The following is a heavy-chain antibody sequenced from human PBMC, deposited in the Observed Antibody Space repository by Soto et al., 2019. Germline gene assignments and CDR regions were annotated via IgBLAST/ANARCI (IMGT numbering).Heavy chain of an antibody. Sequence: SETLSLTCTVSGGSISSGGYYWSWIRQHPGKGLEWIGYIYYSGSTYYNPSLKSRVTISVDTSKNQFSLKLSSVTAADTAVYYCARGLDYDFWSGYYTPYYFDYWGQGTLVTVPQ. CDR2: IYYSGST. V-gene: IGHV4-31*03. CDR3: ARGLDYDFWSGYYTPYYFDY. CDR1: GGSISSGGYY. D-gene: IGHD3-3*01. J-gene: IGHJ4*02.